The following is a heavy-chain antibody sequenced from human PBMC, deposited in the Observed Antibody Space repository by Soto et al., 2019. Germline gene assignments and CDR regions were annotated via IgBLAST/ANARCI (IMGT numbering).Heavy chain of an antibody. CDR1: GDSMTRGSYY. Sequence: QLQLQESGPGLVKPSETLSLTCVVSGDSMTRGSYYWAWIRQPPGKGLEWIVSFYYTGSTNYNPSRKSRVTVSADTSNNRFSLGLTSVTAADTAVYYCARRLEFGNGYFTAPMDVWGKGTTVAVSS. CDR2: FYYTGST. J-gene: IGHJ6*03. CDR3: ARRLEFGNGYFTAPMDV. V-gene: IGHV4-39*02. D-gene: IGHD3-3*01.